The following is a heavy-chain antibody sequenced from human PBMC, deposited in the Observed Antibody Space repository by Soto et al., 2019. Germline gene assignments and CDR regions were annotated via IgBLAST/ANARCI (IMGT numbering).Heavy chain of an antibody. J-gene: IGHJ4*02. V-gene: IGHV3-33*01. CDR3: ARVAGGAWLPFDY. D-gene: IGHD3-22*01. Sequence: ESGGGVVQPGRSLRLSCAASGFTFSSYGMHWVRQAPGKGLEWVAVIWYDGSNKYYADSVKGRFTISRDNSKNTLYLQMNSLRTEDTAVYYCARVAGGAWLPFDYWGQGTLVTVSS. CDR1: GFTFSSYG. CDR2: IWYDGSNK.